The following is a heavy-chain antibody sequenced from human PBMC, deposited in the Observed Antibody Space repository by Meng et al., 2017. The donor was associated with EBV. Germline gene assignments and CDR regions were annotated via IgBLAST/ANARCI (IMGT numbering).Heavy chain of an antibody. CDR2: ISAYNGTT. J-gene: IGHJ4*02. V-gene: IGHV1-18*01. Sequence: QVQLVPSGAEMTKPGDSLVASCKASDTTFTSYVISGVRQAAEQGVEWMGRISAYNGTTNSAQKLQGRVTMTTDTSTSTDNMELRSLRSDDTAVYYCARGLDYFDYWGQGTLVTVSS. CDR3: ARGLDYFDY. CDR1: DTTFTSYV.